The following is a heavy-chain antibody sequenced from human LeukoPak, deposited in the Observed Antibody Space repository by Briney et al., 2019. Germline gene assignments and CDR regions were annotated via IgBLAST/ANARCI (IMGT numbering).Heavy chain of an antibody. CDR2: IRYDGSNK. CDR3: ATARGFLEDY. D-gene: IGHD3-3*01. CDR1: GFTFSSYG. J-gene: IGHJ4*02. Sequence: GGSLRLSCAASGFTFSSYGMHWVRQAPGKGLEWVAFIRYDGSNKYYADSVKGRFTISRDNSKNTLYLQMNSLRAEDTAVYYCATARGFLEDYWGQGTLVTVSS. V-gene: IGHV3-30*02.